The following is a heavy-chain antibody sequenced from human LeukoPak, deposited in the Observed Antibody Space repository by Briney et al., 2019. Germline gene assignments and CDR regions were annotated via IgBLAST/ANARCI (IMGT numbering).Heavy chain of an antibody. CDR3: ARNQDSSSWSLMTYYFDY. CDR1: GYTLTELS. D-gene: IGHD6-13*01. J-gene: IGHJ4*02. CDR2: FDPEDGET. Sequence: ASVKVSCKVPGYTLTELSMHWVRQAPGKGLEWMGGFDPEDGETIYAQKFQGRVTMTTDTSTSTAYMELRSLRSDDTAVYYCARNQDSSSWSLMTYYFDYWGQGTLVTVSS. V-gene: IGHV1-24*01.